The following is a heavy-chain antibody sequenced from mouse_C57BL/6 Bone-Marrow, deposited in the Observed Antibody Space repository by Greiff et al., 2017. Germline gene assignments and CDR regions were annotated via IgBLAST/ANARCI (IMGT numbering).Heavy chain of an antibody. CDR3: ATHGAYLLLRYLAWFAY. CDR1: GYTFTDYN. J-gene: IGHJ3*01. V-gene: IGHV1-22*01. CDR2: INPNNGGT. D-gene: IGHD1-1*01. Sequence: EVQLQQSGPELVKPGASVKMSCKASGYTFTDYNMHWVKQSHGKSLEWIGYINPNNGGTSYNQKFQGKATLTVNKSSSTAYMELRSLTSEDSAFYYCATHGAYLLLRYLAWFAYWGQGTLVTVSA.